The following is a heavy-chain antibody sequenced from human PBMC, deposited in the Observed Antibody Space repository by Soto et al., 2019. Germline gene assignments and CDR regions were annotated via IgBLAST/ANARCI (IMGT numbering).Heavy chain of an antibody. CDR3: ARVGVINWGLPFDY. Sequence: GGSLRLSCAASGFTFSDYYMSWIRQAPGKGLEWVSYISSSSCYTNYADSVKGRFTISRDNAKNSLYLQMNSLRAEDTAVYYCARVGVINWGLPFDYWGQGTLVTVSS. J-gene: IGHJ4*02. D-gene: IGHD7-27*01. V-gene: IGHV3-11*06. CDR1: GFTFSDYY. CDR2: ISSSSCYT.